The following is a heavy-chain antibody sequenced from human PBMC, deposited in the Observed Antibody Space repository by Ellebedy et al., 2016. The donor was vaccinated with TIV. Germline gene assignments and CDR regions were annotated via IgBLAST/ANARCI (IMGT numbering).Heavy chain of an antibody. Sequence: PGGSLRLSCAASGFTFTGYAMHWVRQAPGKGLEWVAVISHVGSNKYYADSAKGRFPISRDNSKSTLYLQMNSLRAEDTAVYYCSREDPIIIIPAFDCWGQGTLVTVSS. CDR2: ISHVGSNK. CDR1: GFTFTGYA. D-gene: IGHD2-2*01. CDR3: SREDPIIIIPAFDC. V-gene: IGHV3-30*01. J-gene: IGHJ4*02.